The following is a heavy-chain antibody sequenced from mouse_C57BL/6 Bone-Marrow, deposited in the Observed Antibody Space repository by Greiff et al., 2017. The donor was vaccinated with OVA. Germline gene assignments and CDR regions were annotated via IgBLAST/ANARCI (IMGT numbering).Heavy chain of an antibody. J-gene: IGHJ2*01. D-gene: IGHD2-4*01. CDR2: ISDGGSYT. CDR3: ARGFDYGEVDY. Sequence: DVHLVESGGGLVKPGGSLKLSCAASGFTFSSYAMSWVRQTPEKRLEWVATISDGGSYTYYPDNVKGRFTISRDNAKNNLYLQMSHLKSEDTAMYYCARGFDYGEVDYWGQGTTLTVSS. CDR1: GFTFSSYA. V-gene: IGHV5-4*01.